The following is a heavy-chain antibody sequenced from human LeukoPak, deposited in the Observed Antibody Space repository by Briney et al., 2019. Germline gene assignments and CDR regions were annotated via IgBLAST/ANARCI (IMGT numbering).Heavy chain of an antibody. J-gene: IGHJ4*02. CDR3: ARGPLRSAAGIRRGSDY. CDR1: GGSISSYY. Sequence: PSETLSLTCTVSGGSISSYYWSWIRQPAGKGLEWIGRIYTSGSTNYNPSLKSRVTMSVDTSKNQFSLKLSSVTAAGTAVYYCARGPLRSAAGIRRGSDYWGQGTLVTVSS. V-gene: IGHV4-4*07. CDR2: IYTSGST. D-gene: IGHD6-13*01.